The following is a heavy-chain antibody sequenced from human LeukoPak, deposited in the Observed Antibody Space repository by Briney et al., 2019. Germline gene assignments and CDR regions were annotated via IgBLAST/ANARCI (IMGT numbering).Heavy chain of an antibody. D-gene: IGHD4-17*01. Sequence: SETLSLTCTVSGGSISSYYWSWIRQPPGKGLEWIGYIYYSGSTNYNPSLKSRVTISIDTSKNQFSLRLTSVTAADTAVYYCARDLDTTVTMKGMDVWGKGTTVTASS. CDR1: GGSISSYY. J-gene: IGHJ6*04. V-gene: IGHV4-59*12. CDR3: ARDLDTTVTMKGMDV. CDR2: IYYSGST.